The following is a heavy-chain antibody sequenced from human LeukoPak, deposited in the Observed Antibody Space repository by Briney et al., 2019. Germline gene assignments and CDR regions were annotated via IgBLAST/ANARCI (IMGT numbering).Heavy chain of an antibody. CDR2: ISAYNGDI. CDR3: ARESGSDAFDI. J-gene: IGHJ3*02. V-gene: IGHV1-18*01. CDR1: GYTFTKYG. Sequence: AASVEVSCKASGYTFTKYGVSWVRQAPGQGLEWMGWISAYNGDIKYAQRGKGRVTMTTDTSTSTVYMELRSLRSDDTAVYYCARESGSDAFDIWGQGTMVTVSS.